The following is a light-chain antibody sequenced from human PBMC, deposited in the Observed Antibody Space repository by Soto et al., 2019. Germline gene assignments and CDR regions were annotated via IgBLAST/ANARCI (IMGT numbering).Light chain of an antibody. CDR3: QQSYRTPHT. J-gene: IGKJ2*01. CDR1: ESISYW. Sequence: DIQLTQSPSTLTASVGDRVTIGCRASESISYWLAWYQQKPGKAPKLLIYDASSLRSGVPSRFSGSGSGTEFTLTISTLQPDDFGTYYCQQSYRTPHTFGQGTKLETK. CDR2: DAS. V-gene: IGKV1-5*01.